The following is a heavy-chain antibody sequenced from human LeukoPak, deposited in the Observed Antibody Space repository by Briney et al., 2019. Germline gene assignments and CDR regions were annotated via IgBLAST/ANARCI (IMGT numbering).Heavy chain of an antibody. J-gene: IGHJ4*02. CDR2: ISGSGGST. CDR1: GFTFSSYA. Sequence: GGSLRLSCAASGFTFSSYAMSWVRQAPGKGLEWVSAISGSGGSTYYADSVKGRFTISRDNSKNTLYLQMNSLRAEDTAVYYCARRGADSGSSDYWGQGTLVTVSS. V-gene: IGHV3-23*01. CDR3: ARRGADSGSSDY. D-gene: IGHD1-26*01.